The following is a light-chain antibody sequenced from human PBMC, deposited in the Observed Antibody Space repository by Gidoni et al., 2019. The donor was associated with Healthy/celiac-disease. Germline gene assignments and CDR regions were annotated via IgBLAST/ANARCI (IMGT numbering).Light chain of an antibody. CDR1: QSVSSSY. J-gene: IGKJ5*01. V-gene: IGKV3-20*01. CDR2: GAS. CDR3: QQYGSSQIT. Sequence: EIVLTQSPGTLSLSPGERATLSCRASQSVSSSYLAWYQQKPGQAPRLLIYGASSRAIGIPDRFSGSGSGTDFTLTISRLEPEDFAVYYCQQYGSSQITFXXXTRLEIK.